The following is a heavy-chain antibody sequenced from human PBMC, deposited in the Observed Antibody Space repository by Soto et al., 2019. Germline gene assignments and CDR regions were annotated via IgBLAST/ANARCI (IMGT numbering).Heavy chain of an antibody. CDR2: IYPSDSDT. CDR1: GYTFTIYW. CDR3: ARPANTVADHFDL. Sequence: PGEFLKISCQVSGYTFTIYWIGWVRQMPGKGLEWMGIIYPSDSDTSYSPSFQGQVTISADQSINTAYLQWDSLKASDTAIYYCARPANTVADHFDLWGQGTPVTVSS. D-gene: IGHD4-17*01. J-gene: IGHJ4*02. V-gene: IGHV5-51*01.